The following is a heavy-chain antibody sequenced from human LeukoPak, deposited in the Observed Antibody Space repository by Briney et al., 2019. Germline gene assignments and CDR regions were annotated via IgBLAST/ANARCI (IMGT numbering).Heavy chain of an antibody. CDR2: IYSGGST. D-gene: IGHD2-15*01. CDR1: GFTVSSNY. CDR3: ARVKGHIVVVVAAGAFDI. J-gene: IGHJ3*02. Sequence: PGGSLRLSCAASGFTVSSNYMSWVRQAPGKGLEWVSVIYSGGSTYYADSVKGRFTISRDNSKNTLYLQMNSLRAEDTAVYYCARVKGHIVVVVAAGAFDIWGQGTMVTVSS. V-gene: IGHV3-66*01.